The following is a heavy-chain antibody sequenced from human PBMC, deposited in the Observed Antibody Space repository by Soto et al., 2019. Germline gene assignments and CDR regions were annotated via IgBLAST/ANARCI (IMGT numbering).Heavy chain of an antibody. J-gene: IGHJ3*02. CDR2: ISYTGST. Sequence: QVQLQESGPGLVEASQTLSLTCSVSGDSNSKEDYYWRWIRQPPGTTLEWIGYISYTGSTHSNPSLKSLAYRSVDPSKSQFYLELTSVTAADTAVYYCDRLFAYYDKEPGAFDIWGQGTRVSLSS. CDR1: GDSNSKEDYY. V-gene: IGHV4-30-4*01. D-gene: IGHD3-22*01. CDR3: DRLFAYYDKEPGAFDI.